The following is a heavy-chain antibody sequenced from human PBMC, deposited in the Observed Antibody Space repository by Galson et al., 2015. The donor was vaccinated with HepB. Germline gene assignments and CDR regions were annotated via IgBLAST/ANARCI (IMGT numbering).Heavy chain of an antibody. J-gene: IGHJ6*02. V-gene: IGHV3-33*01. CDR2: IWYDGKNK. CDR1: GFTFSRYG. Sequence: SLRLSCAASGFTFSRYGMQWVRQAPGKGLAWVAVIWYDGKNKYYADSVNGRFTISRDNSKNTLYLQMNSLRVEDTAVYYCARDSSGIIAAMDVWGQGTTVTVSS. CDR3: ARDSSGIIAAMDV. D-gene: IGHD1-26*01.